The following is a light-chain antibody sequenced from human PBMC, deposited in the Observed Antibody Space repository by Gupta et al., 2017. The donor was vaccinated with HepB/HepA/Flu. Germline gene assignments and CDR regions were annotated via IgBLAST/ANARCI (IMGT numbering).Light chain of an antibody. CDR3: QQYEDLALT. Sequence: DIQMNQSPSSLSASVGDRVTITCQANQNIGRHMSWYPQRTGESPQLLIYYASHLETGVPSRFSGSGSGTFFTLTINNLQTEDFATYFCQQYEDLALTFGGGTKVEFK. V-gene: IGKV1-33*01. CDR1: QNIGRH. J-gene: IGKJ4*01. CDR2: YAS.